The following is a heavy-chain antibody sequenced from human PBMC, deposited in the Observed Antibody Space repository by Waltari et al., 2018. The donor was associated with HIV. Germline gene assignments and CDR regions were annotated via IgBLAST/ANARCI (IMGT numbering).Heavy chain of an antibody. CDR1: GYTFTGYD. CDR2: INPNSGGT. J-gene: IGHJ3*02. D-gene: IGHD6-19*01. Sequence: QVQLVQSGAEVKKPGASVKVSCKASGYTFTGYDMQWVRQAHGQGLEWMGWINPNSGGTNYAQKFQGRVTMTRDTSISTAYMELSRLRSDDTAVYYCARDWQQWLVRGGAFDIWGQGTMVTVSS. V-gene: IGHV1-2*02. CDR3: ARDWQQWLVRGGAFDI.